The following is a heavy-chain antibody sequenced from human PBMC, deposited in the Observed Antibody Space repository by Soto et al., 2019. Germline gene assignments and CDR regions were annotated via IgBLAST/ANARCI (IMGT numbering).Heavy chain of an antibody. CDR2: FDPEDGET. J-gene: IGHJ4*02. Sequence: ASGKVSCKVSGYTLTELSMHWVRQAPGKGLEWMGGFDPEDGETIYAQKFQGRVTMTEDTSTDTAYMELSSLRSEDTAVYYCATTPIVVVTADAYLDYLGQRTLVAFSS. D-gene: IGHD2-2*01. CDR3: ATTPIVVVTADAYLDY. CDR1: GYTLTELS. V-gene: IGHV1-24*01.